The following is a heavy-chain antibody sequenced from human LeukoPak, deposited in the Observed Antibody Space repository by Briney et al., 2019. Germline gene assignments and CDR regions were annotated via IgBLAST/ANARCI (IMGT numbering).Heavy chain of an antibody. V-gene: IGHV1-69*13. CDR2: IIPIFGTA. Sequence: SVKVSCKASGGTFSSYAISWVRQAPGQGLEWMGGIIPIFGTANYAQKFQGRVTITADESTSTAYMELSSLRSEDTALYYCARDIAAAGLHGPVPTKNWFDPWGQGTLVTVSS. D-gene: IGHD6-13*01. J-gene: IGHJ5*02. CDR1: GGTFSSYA. CDR3: ARDIAAAGLHGPVPTKNWFDP.